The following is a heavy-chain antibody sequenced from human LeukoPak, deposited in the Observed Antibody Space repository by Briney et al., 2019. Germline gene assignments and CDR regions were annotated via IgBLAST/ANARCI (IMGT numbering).Heavy chain of an antibody. J-gene: IGHJ4*02. V-gene: IGHV3-33*01. CDR3: ARDGLSGYGLGLFDY. Sequence: GGSLRLSCAASGFTFSTYAMHWVRQAPGKGLEWVSLIWHNGSNKYYADSVKGRFTISRDNSKNTLYLEMNSLRAEDTAVYYCARDGLSGYGLGLFDYWGRGTLVAVSS. CDR2: IWHNGSNK. D-gene: IGHD5-12*01. CDR1: GFTFSTYA.